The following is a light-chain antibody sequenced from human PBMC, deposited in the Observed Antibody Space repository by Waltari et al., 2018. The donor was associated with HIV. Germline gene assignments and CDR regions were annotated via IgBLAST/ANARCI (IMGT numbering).Light chain of an antibody. Sequence: QSVLTQPPSASGAPGQRVTLSCSGSRSNLANDNVYWYQQFPGAAPKLLIYKDTQRPSGVPDRFTGSKSGTSASLAIGGLRSDDEADYYCVGWDSRLRGYVFGAGTKVTVL. V-gene: IGLV1-47*01. CDR1: RSNLANDN. J-gene: IGLJ1*01. CDR2: KDT. CDR3: VGWDSRLRGYV.